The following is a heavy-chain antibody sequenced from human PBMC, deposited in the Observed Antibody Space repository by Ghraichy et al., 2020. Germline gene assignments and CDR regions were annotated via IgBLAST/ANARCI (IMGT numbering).Heavy chain of an antibody. Sequence: LTCAASGFTFSDYDMNWVRQAPGRGLEWVSYISRSSSHRYFADSVKGRFTISRDNAQNSLYLQMNSLRAEDTAVYYCARDDAATARSSGMDVWGQGTTVTVSS. CDR3: ARDDAATARSSGMDV. V-gene: IGHV3-21*01. D-gene: IGHD6-13*01. J-gene: IGHJ6*02. CDR2: ISRSSSHR. CDR1: GFTFSDYD.